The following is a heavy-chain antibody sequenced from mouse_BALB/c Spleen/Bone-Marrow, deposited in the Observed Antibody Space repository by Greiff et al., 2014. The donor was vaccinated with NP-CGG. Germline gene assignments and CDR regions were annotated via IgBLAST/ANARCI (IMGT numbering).Heavy chain of an antibody. Sequence: QVHVKQSGAELVKPGASVKLSCKASGYTFTSYWMHWVKQRPGQGLEWIGEIDPSDSYTNYNQKFKGKATLTVDKSSSTAYMQLSSLTSEDSAVYYCARGGNGYDGYLYFDVWGAGTTVTVSS. J-gene: IGHJ1*01. D-gene: IGHD2-2*01. CDR3: ARGGNGYDGYLYFDV. CDR1: GYTFTSYW. V-gene: IGHV1-69*02. CDR2: IDPSDSYT.